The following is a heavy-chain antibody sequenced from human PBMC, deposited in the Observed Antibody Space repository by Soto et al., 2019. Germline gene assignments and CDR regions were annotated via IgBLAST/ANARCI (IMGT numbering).Heavy chain of an antibody. D-gene: IGHD5-12*01. Sequence: SETLSLTCTVSGASISYGGFSWSWNRQSPGKGLEWIGYISHLESTYFHPSFKSRLTVSIDRTRNQFSLKLSSVTAADMAVYYCARGGGYDSFDYWGQGVLVTVSS. CDR2: ISHLEST. J-gene: IGHJ4*02. CDR1: GASISYGGFS. V-gene: IGHV4-30-2*06. CDR3: ARGGGYDSFDY.